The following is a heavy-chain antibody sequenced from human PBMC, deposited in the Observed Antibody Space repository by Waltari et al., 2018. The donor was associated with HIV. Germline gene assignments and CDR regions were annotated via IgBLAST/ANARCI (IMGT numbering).Heavy chain of an antibody. CDR2: SRGDGAGT. Sequence: VQLLESGGGLVQPGGSLRLSCAASGISISTYAMSWVRQAPGKGLEWVSASRGDGAGTFYVDSVKGRFTVSRDSSKNTLHLQMSSLRVEDTALYYCAVRTVGATYYWGQGTLVTVSS. CDR3: AVRTVGATYY. D-gene: IGHD1-26*01. J-gene: IGHJ4*02. CDR1: GISISTYA. V-gene: IGHV3-23*01.